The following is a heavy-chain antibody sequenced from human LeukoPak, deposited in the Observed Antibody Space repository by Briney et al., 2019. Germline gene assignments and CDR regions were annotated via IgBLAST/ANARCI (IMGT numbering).Heavy chain of an antibody. V-gene: IGHV4-59*01. CDR2: IYYSGST. J-gene: IGHJ4*02. Sequence: PSETLSLTCSVSDGSISSYYWSWIRQPPGTGLEWIGYIYYSGSTNYNPSLKSRVTISVDTSKNQFSLKLSSVTAADTAVYYCARSSDYYGGYFDYWGQGTLVTVSS. D-gene: IGHD3-22*01. CDR1: DGSISSYY. CDR3: ARSSDYYGGYFDY.